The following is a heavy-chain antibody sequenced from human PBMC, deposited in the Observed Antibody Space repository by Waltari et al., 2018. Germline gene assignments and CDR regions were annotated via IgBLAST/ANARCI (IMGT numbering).Heavy chain of an antibody. CDR1: GYTLTELS. Sequence: QVQLVQSGAEVKKPGASVKVSCKVSGYTLTELSMHWVRQAPGQGLEWMGGFDPEDGETIYEQKFQGRVNMTEDTSTDTAYMELSSLRSEDTAVYYCATSQWLVHLAAFDIWGQGTMVTVSS. D-gene: IGHD6-19*01. V-gene: IGHV1-24*01. CDR3: ATSQWLVHLAAFDI. J-gene: IGHJ3*02. CDR2: FDPEDGET.